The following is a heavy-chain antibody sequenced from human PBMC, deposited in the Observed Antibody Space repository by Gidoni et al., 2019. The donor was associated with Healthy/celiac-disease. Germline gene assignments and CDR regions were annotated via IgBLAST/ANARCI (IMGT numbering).Heavy chain of an antibody. D-gene: IGHD3-22*01. J-gene: IGHJ4*02. CDR2: ISSSSSYT. CDR3: ARDKYLRDSSVDYFDY. CDR1: GFTFSDYY. Sequence: QVQLVESGGGLVKPGGSLRLSCAASGFTFSDYYMSWIRQAPGKGLEWVSYISSSSSYTNYADSVKGRFTISRDNAKNSLYLQMNSLRAEDTAVYYCARDKYLRDSSVDYFDYWGQGTLVTVSS. V-gene: IGHV3-11*06.